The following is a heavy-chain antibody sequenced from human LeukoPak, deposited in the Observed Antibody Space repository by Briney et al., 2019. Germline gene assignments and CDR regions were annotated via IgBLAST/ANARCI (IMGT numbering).Heavy chain of an antibody. CDR2: ISSSGGTT. CDR3: AKDSLYCSGGSCYSAGDY. D-gene: IGHD2-15*01. Sequence: GGSLRLSCAASGFTFSSYAMSWVRQAPGKGLEWVSGISSSGGTTYNADSVKGRLTISRENSKNTLYLQMSSWRGEDTDLYYCAKDSLYCSGGSCYSAGDYWGQGTLVTVSS. V-gene: IGHV3-23*01. CDR1: GFTFSSYA. J-gene: IGHJ4*02.